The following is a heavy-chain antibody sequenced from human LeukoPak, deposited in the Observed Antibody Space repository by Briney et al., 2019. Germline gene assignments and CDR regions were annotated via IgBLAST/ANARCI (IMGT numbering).Heavy chain of an antibody. D-gene: IGHD3-9*01. Sequence: GALRLSCTASGFTFGDYAMSWFRQAPGKGLEWVGFIRSNTYGGTTQYATSVKGRFTISRDDSKTIAYLQMNSLKSEDTAVYYCTRSNYDLLTAYQISPFDYWGQGTLVTVSS. V-gene: IGHV3-49*03. CDR1: GFTFGDYA. CDR2: IRSNTYGGTT. J-gene: IGHJ4*02. CDR3: TRSNYDLLTAYQISPFDY.